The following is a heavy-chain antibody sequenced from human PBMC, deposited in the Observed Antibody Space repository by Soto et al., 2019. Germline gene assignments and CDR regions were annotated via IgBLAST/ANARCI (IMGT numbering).Heavy chain of an antibody. CDR2: TSSNEGTK. Sequence: GGSLRLSCATSGFTFSSYSMHWFRQAPGKGLEWVAVTSSNEGTKFYADSVKGRFTISRDNSKNALYLRVNSLRVEDTAVYYCAREVVTTQWYFDNWGQGILVTVSS. CDR1: GFTFSSYS. V-gene: IGHV3-30-3*01. CDR3: AREVVTTQWYFDN. J-gene: IGHJ4*02. D-gene: IGHD1-1*01.